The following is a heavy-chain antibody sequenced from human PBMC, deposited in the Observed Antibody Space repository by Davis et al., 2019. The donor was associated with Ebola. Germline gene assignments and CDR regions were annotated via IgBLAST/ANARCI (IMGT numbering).Heavy chain of an antibody. V-gene: IGHV3-7*01. D-gene: IGHD4-23*01. J-gene: IGHJ4*02. CDR1: GFTFSDYY. CDR3: TRGLYNSQYGGHAF. Sequence: PGGSLRLSCAASGFTFSDYYMSWIRQAPGKGLEWVANIREEDSEKSYGDSVRGRFTISRDNDKSVLFLQMNNLRVEDTAIYYCTRGLYNSQYGGHAFWGQGTLVTVST. CDR2: IREEDSEK.